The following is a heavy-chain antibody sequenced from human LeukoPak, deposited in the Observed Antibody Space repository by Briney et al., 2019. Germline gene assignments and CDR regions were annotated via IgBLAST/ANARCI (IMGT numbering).Heavy chain of an antibody. D-gene: IGHD3-3*01. J-gene: IGHJ3*02. CDR2: ISAYNGNT. Sequence: GASVKVSCKASGYTFTSYGISWVRQAPGQGLEWMGWISAYNGNTNYAQKLQGRVTMTTDTSKSTAYMELRSLRSDDTAVYYCARVGWYYDFWSGYPDAFDIWGQGTMVTVSS. CDR3: ARVGWYYDFWSGYPDAFDI. CDR1: GYTFTSYG. V-gene: IGHV1-18*01.